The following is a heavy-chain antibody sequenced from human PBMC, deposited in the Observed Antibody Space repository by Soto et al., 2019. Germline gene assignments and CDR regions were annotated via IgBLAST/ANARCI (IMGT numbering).Heavy chain of an antibody. CDR3: ARVGRHDAFDI. CDR1: GFTFSSYW. V-gene: IGHV3-7*03. D-gene: IGHD3-10*01. Sequence: GGSLRLSCVASGFTFSSYWMSWVRQAPGKGLEWVANIKQDGSEKYYVDSVKGRFTISRDNAKNSLYLQMNSLRAEDTAVYYCARVGRHDAFDILGQGTMVTVSS. J-gene: IGHJ3*02. CDR2: IKQDGSEK.